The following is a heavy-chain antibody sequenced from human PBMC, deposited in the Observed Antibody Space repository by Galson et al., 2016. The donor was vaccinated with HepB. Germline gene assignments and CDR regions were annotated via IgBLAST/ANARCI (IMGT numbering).Heavy chain of an antibody. Sequence: SLRLSCAASGFIFGDYAMSWVRQSPGKGLEWVSGLTWNGGIIGYADSVKGRFTISRDNARNFLFLQMNNLRSEDTALDYCAKGIGPGGSDYWGPGTLVSVAS. CDR3: AKGIGPGGSDY. V-gene: IGHV3-9*01. CDR1: GFIFGDYA. J-gene: IGHJ4*02. CDR2: LTWNGGII. D-gene: IGHD2-21*01.